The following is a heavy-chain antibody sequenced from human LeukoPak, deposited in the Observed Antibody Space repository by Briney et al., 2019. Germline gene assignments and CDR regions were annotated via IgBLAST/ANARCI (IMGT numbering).Heavy chain of an antibody. CDR1: GYTFTGYY. CDR3: ARDSLPSSSWYYYYYYMGV. Sequence: ASVKVSCKASGYTFTGYYMHWVRQAPGQGLEWMGWINPNSGGTNYAQKFQGRVTITRDTSISTAYMELCRLRSDDTAVYYCARDSLPSSSWYYYYYYMGVWGKGTTVTVSS. V-gene: IGHV1-2*02. J-gene: IGHJ6*03. CDR2: INPNSGGT. D-gene: IGHD6-13*01.